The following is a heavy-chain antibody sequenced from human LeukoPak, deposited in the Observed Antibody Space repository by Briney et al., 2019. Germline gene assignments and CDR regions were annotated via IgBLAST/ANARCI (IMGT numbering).Heavy chain of an antibody. V-gene: IGHV1-18*01. CDR1: GYTFTSYG. Sequence: ASVKVSCKASGYTFTSYGISWVRQAPGQGLEWMGWISAYNGNTNYAQKLQGRVTMTTDTSTSTAYMELRSLRSDDTAVYYCARGLIVVVPAASKSDAFDIWGQGTMVTVSS. J-gene: IGHJ3*02. D-gene: IGHD2-2*01. CDR2: ISAYNGNT. CDR3: ARGLIVVVPAASKSDAFDI.